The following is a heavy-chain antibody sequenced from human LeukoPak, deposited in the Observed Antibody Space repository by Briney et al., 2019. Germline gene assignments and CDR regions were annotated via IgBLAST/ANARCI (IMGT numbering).Heavy chain of an antibody. CDR1: GGSISSYY. CDR2: IYYSGST. Sequence: PSETLSLTCTVSGGSISSYYWSWIRQPPGKGLEWIGYIYYSGSTNYNPSLKSRVTISVDTSKNQFSLKLSSVTAADTAVYYCARLVDSSGWERYNWFDPWGQGTLVTVSS. V-gene: IGHV4-59*01. CDR3: ARLVDSSGWERYNWFDP. D-gene: IGHD6-19*01. J-gene: IGHJ5*02.